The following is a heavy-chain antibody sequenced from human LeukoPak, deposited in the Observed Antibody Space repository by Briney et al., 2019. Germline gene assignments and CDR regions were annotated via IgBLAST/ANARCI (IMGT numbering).Heavy chain of an antibody. J-gene: IGHJ4*02. CDR1: GGSISSYY. V-gene: IGHV4-59*08. CDR2: ISDIGSI. CDR3: AGHHPRNTVNF. Sequence: SESLSLTCAVSGGSISSYYWSWIRQPPGKGLEWIAYISDIGSINYNPSLKSRVTISLDTSKNQFSLKLSSVTAADTAVYYCAGHHPRNTVNFWGQGTLVTVSS. D-gene: IGHD2/OR15-2a*01.